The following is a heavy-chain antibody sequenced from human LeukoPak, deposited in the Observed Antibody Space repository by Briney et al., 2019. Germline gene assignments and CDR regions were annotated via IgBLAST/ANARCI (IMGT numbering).Heavy chain of an antibody. CDR3: ARVYGSGSYYSYYYYYGMDV. CDR2: IYTSGRT. V-gene: IGHV3-66*01. CDR1: GFTVSTNY. J-gene: IGHJ6*02. D-gene: IGHD3-10*01. Sequence: SGGSLRLSCAASGFTVSTNYMSWVRQAPGKGLEWVSVIYTSGRTYYADSVKGRFTISRDNSKNTLYLQMNSLRAEDTAVYYCARVYGSGSYYSYYYYYGMDVWGQGTTVTVSS.